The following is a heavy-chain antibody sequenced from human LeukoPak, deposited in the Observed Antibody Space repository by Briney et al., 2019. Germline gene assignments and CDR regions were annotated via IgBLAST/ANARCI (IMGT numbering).Heavy chain of an antibody. CDR1: GYSISSGYY. CDR3: ARQRDSSSNAHFGY. D-gene: IGHD6-13*01. Sequence: SETLSLTCAVSGYSISSGYYWDWIRQPPGKGLEWIGSIYHSGSTYYNPSLKSRVTISVDTSKNQFSLKLSSVTAADTAVYYCARQRDSSSNAHFGYWGQGTLVTVSS. V-gene: IGHV4-38-2*01. CDR2: IYHSGST. J-gene: IGHJ4*02.